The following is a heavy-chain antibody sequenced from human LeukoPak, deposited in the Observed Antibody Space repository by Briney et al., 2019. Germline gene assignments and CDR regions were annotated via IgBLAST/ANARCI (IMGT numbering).Heavy chain of an antibody. V-gene: IGHV1-18*01. D-gene: IGHD3-9*01. CDR1: GYTFTSYG. Sequence: ASXKVSCKASGYTFTSYGISWVRQAPGQGLEWMGWISAYNGNTNYAQKFQGRVTITTDESTSTAYMELSSLRSEDTAVYYCARERNFDQLNWFDPWGQGTLVTVSS. CDR3: ARERNFDQLNWFDP. J-gene: IGHJ5*02. CDR2: ISAYNGNT.